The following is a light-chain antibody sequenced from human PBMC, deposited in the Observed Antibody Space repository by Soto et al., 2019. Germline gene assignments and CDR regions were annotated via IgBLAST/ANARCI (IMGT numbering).Light chain of an antibody. Sequence: EIVLTQSPATLSLSPGERATLSCRASQSVRTSLAWYQQQPGQAPRLLIYDASNKATGIPDRFSGSGSGTDFTLTISSLDPKDFAVYYCQQRSNWPGTFGQGTKVEIK. CDR2: DAS. V-gene: IGKV3-11*01. CDR3: QQRSNWPGT. J-gene: IGKJ1*01. CDR1: QSVRTS.